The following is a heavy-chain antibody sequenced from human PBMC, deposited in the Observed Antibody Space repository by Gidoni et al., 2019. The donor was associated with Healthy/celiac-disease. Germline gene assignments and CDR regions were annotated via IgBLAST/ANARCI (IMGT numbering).Heavy chain of an antibody. J-gene: IGHJ4*02. CDR1: GGTFSSYA. Sequence: QVQLVQSGAEVKKPGSSVKVSCKASGGTFSSYAISWVRQAPGQGLEWMGGIIPIFGTANYAQKFQGRVTITADESTSTAYMELSSLRSEDTAVYYCARGVGYCSGGSCYSAYFDYWGQGTLVTVSS. CDR2: IIPIFGTA. V-gene: IGHV1-69*01. D-gene: IGHD2-15*01. CDR3: ARGVGYCSGGSCYSAYFDY.